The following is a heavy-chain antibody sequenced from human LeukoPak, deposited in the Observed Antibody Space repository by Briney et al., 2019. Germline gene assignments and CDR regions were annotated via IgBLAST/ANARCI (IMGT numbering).Heavy chain of an antibody. V-gene: IGHV3-23*01. D-gene: IGHD1-26*01. J-gene: IGHJ3*02. CDR2: ISGSGGST. CDR3: AKSYRGSLAHDAFDI. CDR1: GFTFSSYA. Sequence: GGSLRLSCAASGFTFSSYAMSWVRQAPGKGLEWVSAISGSGGSTYYADSVKGRFTISRDNSKNTLYPQMNSLRAEDTAVYYCAKSYRGSLAHDAFDIWGQGTMVTVSS.